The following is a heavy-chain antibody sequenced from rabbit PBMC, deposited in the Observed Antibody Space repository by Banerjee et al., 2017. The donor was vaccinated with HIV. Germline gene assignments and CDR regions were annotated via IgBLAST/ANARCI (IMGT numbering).Heavy chain of an antibody. CDR1: GFDFSSNA. Sequence: QEQLEESGGDLVKPGASLTLTCTASGFDFSSNAMCWVRQAPGKGLEWIGCIYTGSDNTYYASGAKGRFTFSRTSTTVNLKMTSLTAADTATYFFVRHNSGLTLWGQGTLGTVS. CDR3: VRHNSGLTL. CDR2: IYTGSDNT. V-gene: IGHV1S45*01. D-gene: IGHD4-1*01. J-gene: IGHJ4*01.